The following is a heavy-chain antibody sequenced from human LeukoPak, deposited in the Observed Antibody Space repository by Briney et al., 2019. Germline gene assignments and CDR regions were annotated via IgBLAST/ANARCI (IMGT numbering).Heavy chain of an antibody. CDR1: GYTLTELS. J-gene: IGHJ3*02. CDR3: ATAREKGGAFDI. CDR2: FDPEDGET. V-gene: IGHV1-24*01. Sequence: GASVKVSCKVSGYTLTELSMHWVRQAPGKGLEWMGGFDPEDGETIYAQKFQGRVTMTEDTSTDTAYMELSSLRSEDMAVYYCATAREKGGAFDIWSQGTMVTVSS. D-gene: IGHD1-26*01.